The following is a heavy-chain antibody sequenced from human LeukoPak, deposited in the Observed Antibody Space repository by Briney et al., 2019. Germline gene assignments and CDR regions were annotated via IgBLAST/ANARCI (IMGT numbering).Heavy chain of an antibody. J-gene: IGHJ4*02. V-gene: IGHV3-20*04. CDR1: GFTFDDYG. CDR3: ARDRGYCSSTSCPLDY. D-gene: IGHD2-2*01. Sequence: GGSLRLSCAASGFTFDDYGMSWVRQAPGKGLEWVSGLNWNGGSTGYADSVKGRFTISRDNAKNSLYLQVNSLRPEDTALYYCARDRGYCSSTSCPLDYWGQGTLVTVSS. CDR2: LNWNGGST.